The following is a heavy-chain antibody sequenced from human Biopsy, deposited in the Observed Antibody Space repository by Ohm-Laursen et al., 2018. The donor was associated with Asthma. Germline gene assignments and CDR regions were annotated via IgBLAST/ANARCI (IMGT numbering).Heavy chain of an antibody. D-gene: IGHD3-10*01. CDR2: ISVYNGNT. V-gene: IGHV1-18*01. CDR1: GYTFNSAG. Sequence: SVKVSCKASGYTFNSAGITWVRQAPGQGLEWMGWISVYNGNTKVAQKLQDRVTMITDTSTSTAYMELRSLRSDDTAVYFRARAVDYSHYYGIGVWGQGTTVTVS. J-gene: IGHJ6*02. CDR3: ARAVDYSHYYGIGV.